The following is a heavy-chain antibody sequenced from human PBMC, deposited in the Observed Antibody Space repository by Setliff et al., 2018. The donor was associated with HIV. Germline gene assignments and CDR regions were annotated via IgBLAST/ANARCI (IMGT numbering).Heavy chain of an antibody. Sequence: GGSLRLSCTGSGFNFADFGISWFRQAPGKGLEWVSFIRSKANGGTIEYAASVKGRFTISRDDSKNSLYLQMNGLRVEDTAVYYCARDLTPRLGATPFDYWGQGTLVTVS. CDR3: ARDLTPRLGATPFDY. V-gene: IGHV3-49*03. J-gene: IGHJ4*02. CDR1: GFNFADFG. D-gene: IGHD1-26*01. CDR2: IRSKANGGTI.